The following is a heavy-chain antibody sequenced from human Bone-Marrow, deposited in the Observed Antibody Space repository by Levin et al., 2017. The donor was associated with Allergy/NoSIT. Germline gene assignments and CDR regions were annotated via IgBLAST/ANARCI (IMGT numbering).Heavy chain of an antibody. D-gene: IGHD6-6*01. CDR2: ISYEGSDE. Sequence: GESLKISCAASGFIFSGHGMHWVRQAPGKGLEWVAVISYEGSDEHYADSVKGRFTISRDNSKNTLYLQMTNLRSEDTALYYCAKDISSSWSTGDLDYWGQGTQVTVSS. CDR3: AKDISSSWSTGDLDY. CDR1: GFIFSGHG. V-gene: IGHV3-30*18. J-gene: IGHJ4*02.